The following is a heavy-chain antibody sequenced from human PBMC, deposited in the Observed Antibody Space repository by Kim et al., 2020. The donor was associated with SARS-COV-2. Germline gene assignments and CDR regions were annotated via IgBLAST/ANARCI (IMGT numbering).Heavy chain of an antibody. J-gene: IGHJ4*02. CDR3: ARLARGIAAAGTVDY. Sequence: PSLKSRVTISVDTSKNQFSLKLSSVTAADTAVYYCARLARGIAAAGTVDYWGQGTLVTVSS. V-gene: IGHV4-39*01. D-gene: IGHD6-13*01.